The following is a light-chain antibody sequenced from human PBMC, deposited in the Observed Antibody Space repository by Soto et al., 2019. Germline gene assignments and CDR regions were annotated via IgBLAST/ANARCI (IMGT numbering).Light chain of an antibody. CDR1: QSVSSN. J-gene: IGKJ1*01. Sequence: EIVMTQSPATLSVSPVERATLSCRASQSVSSNLAWYQQKPGQAPRLLIYVASTRATGIPARFSGSGSGTEFTLTISRLEPEDFAVYYCQQYGSSGTFGQGTKVDIK. CDR3: QQYGSSGT. CDR2: VAS. V-gene: IGKV3D-15*01.